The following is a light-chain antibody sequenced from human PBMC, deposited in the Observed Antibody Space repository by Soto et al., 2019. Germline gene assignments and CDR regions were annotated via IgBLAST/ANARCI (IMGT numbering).Light chain of an antibody. CDR2: EVS. CDR1: SSDVGGYNY. CDR3: NSYTTTSTPYV. V-gene: IGLV2-14*01. J-gene: IGLJ1*01. Sequence: QSVLTQPASVPGSPGQSITISCTGTSSDVGGYNYVSWYQQLPGKAPKLMIYEVSNRPSGVSIRFSGSKSGNTASLTISGLRAEDEADYYCNSYTTTSTPYVFGTGTKVTVL.